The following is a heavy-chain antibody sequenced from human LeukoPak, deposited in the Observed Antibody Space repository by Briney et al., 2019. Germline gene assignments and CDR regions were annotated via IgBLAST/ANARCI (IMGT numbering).Heavy chain of an antibody. CDR2: IRYDGSNK. CDR3: ALLKGLVVPAARSLSVDV. CDR1: GITFSSYG. V-gene: IGHV3-30*02. D-gene: IGHD2-2*01. J-gene: IGHJ6*04. Sequence: PGGSLRLSCAASGITFSSYGMHWVRQAPGKGLEWVAFIRYDGSNKYYADSVKGRFTISRDNSKNTLYLQMNSLRAEDTAVYYCALLKGLVVPAARSLSVDVWGKGTTVTVSS.